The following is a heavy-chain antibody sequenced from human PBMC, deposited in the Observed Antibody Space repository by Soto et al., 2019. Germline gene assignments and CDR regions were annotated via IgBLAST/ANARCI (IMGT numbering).Heavy chain of an antibody. CDR3: ARVRSITVAGPFDY. J-gene: IGHJ4*02. CDR2: IIPVFDTT. Sequence: QVELVQSGAELKKPGSSVKVSCKASGDTFTNYAITWVRQAPGQGLEWMGGIIPVFDTTNFAQRFQDRVTFTADDSTYTAYIELSSLRSEDTAIYYCARVRSITVAGPFDYWGQGSLVIVSS. V-gene: IGHV1-69*01. CDR1: GDTFTNYA. D-gene: IGHD6-19*01.